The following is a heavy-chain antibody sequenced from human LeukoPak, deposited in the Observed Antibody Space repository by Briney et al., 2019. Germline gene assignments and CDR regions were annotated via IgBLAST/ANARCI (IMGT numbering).Heavy chain of an antibody. CDR2: IIPIFGTA. CDR1: GGTFSSYA. Sequence: SVKVSCKASGGTFSSYAISWVRQAPGQGLEWMGGIIPIFGTANYAQKFQGRVTITADEPTSTAYMELSSLRSEDTAVYYCARDLRGSGWTNWFDPWGQGTLVTVSS. D-gene: IGHD6-25*01. CDR3: ARDLRGSGWTNWFDP. V-gene: IGHV1-69*13. J-gene: IGHJ5*02.